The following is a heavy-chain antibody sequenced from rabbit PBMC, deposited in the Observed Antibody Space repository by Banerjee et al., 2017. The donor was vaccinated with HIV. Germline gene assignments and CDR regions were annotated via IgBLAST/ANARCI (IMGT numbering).Heavy chain of an antibody. V-gene: IGHV1S40*01. CDR2: INAANDANI. D-gene: IGHD4-1*01. J-gene: IGHJ4*01. Sequence: QSLEESGGDLVKPEGSLTLTCTASGFSFTNKYVMCWVRQAPGKGLEWIACINAANDANICYASWAKGRFTISKTSSTTVTLQMTSLTAADTATYFCARDLAGVIGWNFDLWGPGTLVTVS. CDR1: GFSFTNKYV. CDR3: ARDLAGVIGWNFDL.